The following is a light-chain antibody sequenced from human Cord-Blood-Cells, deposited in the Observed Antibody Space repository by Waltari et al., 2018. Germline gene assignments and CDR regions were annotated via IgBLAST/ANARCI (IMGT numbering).Light chain of an antibody. J-gene: IGKJ4*01. V-gene: IGKV1-8*01. CDR3: QQYYSYPLT. CDR2: AAS. CDR1: QGISSY. Sequence: AIRITQSPSSLSASTGDRVTITCRASQGISSYLAWYQQKPGKAPKLLIYAASTLQSGVPSRFSGSRSGTDFTLTISCLQSEDFATYYCQQYYSYPLTFGGGTKVEIK.